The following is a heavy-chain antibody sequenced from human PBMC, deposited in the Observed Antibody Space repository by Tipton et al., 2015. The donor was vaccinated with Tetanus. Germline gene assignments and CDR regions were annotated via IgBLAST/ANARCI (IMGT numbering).Heavy chain of an antibody. D-gene: IGHD6-6*01. CDR3: ARDQGGGRVVRLNWFDP. V-gene: IGHV4-31*03. CDR1: GGSISGSPYF. J-gene: IGHJ5*02. Sequence: TLSLTCTVSGGSISGSPYFWNWIRQRPGKGPEWIGYIYYSGSTYYNPSFKSRVSMSVDTSKNQFSLNLTSVTAADTAVYYCARDQGGGRVVRLNWFDPWGQGILVTVSS. CDR2: IYYSGST.